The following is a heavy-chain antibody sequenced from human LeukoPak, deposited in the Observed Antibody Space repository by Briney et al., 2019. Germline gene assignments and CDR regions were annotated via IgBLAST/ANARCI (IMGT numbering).Heavy chain of an antibody. D-gene: IGHD6-13*01. Sequence: GGSLRLSCAASGFTFDDYAMHWVRQAPGKGLEGVSGISWNSGSIGYADSVKGRFTISRDNAKNSLHLHMNSLRAEDTALYYCAKDISSSWYWYFDLWGRGTLVTVSS. CDR3: AKDISSSWYWYFDL. CDR1: GFTFDDYA. J-gene: IGHJ2*01. V-gene: IGHV3-9*01. CDR2: ISWNSGSI.